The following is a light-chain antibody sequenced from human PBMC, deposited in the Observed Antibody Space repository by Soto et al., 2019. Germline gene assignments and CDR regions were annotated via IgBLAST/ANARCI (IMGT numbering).Light chain of an antibody. CDR3: QQYDNYYRV. V-gene: IGKV1-5*03. J-gene: IGKJ1*01. CDR1: QSISTR. Sequence: DIQMTQSPSTLSAFVGDRVTITCRASQSISTRLAWYQQKPGEAPKLLIYKASSLQSGVPSRFSGSGSGTEFTLTISGLQPDDFATYHCQQYDNYYRVFGQGTTVEIK. CDR2: KAS.